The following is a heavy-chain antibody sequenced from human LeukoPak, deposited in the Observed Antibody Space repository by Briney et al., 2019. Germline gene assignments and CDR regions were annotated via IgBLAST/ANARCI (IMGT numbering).Heavy chain of an antibody. CDR2: IYYSGST. Sequence: SETLSLTCTVSGGSISSSSYYWGWIRQPPGKGLEWIGSIYYSGSTYYNPSLKSRVTISVDTSKNQFSLKLSSVTAADTAVYYCATYIVANGYFDYWGQGTLVTVSS. J-gene: IGHJ4*02. CDR1: GGSISSSSYY. CDR3: ATYIVANGYFDY. V-gene: IGHV4-39*07. D-gene: IGHD5-12*01.